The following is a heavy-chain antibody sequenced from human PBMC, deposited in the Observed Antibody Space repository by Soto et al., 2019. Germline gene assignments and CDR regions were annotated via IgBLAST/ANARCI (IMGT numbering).Heavy chain of an antibody. Sequence: GESLRLSCAASGFTFSSYAMSWVRQAPGEGLEWVSAISGSGGSTYYADSVKGRFTISRDTSKNTLYLQMNSLRAEDTAVYYCAKDLSIAAAGGDYYYGMDVWGQGTTVTVSS. CDR3: AKDLSIAAAGGDYYYGMDV. CDR1: GFTFSSYA. J-gene: IGHJ6*02. D-gene: IGHD6-13*01. V-gene: IGHV3-23*01. CDR2: ISGSGGST.